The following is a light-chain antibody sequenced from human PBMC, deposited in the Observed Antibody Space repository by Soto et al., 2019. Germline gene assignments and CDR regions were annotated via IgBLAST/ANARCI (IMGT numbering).Light chain of an antibody. CDR1: KLEKKY. CDR2: QDI. CDR3: QAWDRSSRV. Sequence: SYELTQPPSVSVSSGQTASITCSGDKLEKKYVCWYQQKPGQSPVLVIYQDIKRPSGIPERFSGSNSGNTATLTISGTQAMDEADYYCQAWDRSSRVFGGGTKVTVL. V-gene: IGLV3-1*01. J-gene: IGLJ2*01.